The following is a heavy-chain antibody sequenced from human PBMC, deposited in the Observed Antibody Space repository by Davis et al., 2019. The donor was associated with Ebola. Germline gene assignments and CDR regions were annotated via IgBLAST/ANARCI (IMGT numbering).Heavy chain of an antibody. D-gene: IGHD6-6*01. CDR2: INPSGGST. V-gene: IGHV1-46*01. Sequence: AASVKVSCRASGYTFTSYYMHWVRQAPGQGLEWMGIINPSGGSTSYAQKFQGRVTITADESTSTAYMELSSLRSEDTAVYYCARDRPYSSSSNDAFDIWGQGTMVTVSS. CDR1: GYTFTSYY. J-gene: IGHJ3*02. CDR3: ARDRPYSSSSNDAFDI.